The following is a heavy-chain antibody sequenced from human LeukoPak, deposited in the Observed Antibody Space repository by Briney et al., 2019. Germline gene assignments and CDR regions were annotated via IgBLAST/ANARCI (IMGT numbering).Heavy chain of an antibody. V-gene: IGHV4-4*07. CDR2: VYTNGGT. Sequence: SETLSLTCVVSGGSINSDFWSWIRQPAGKGLEWIGRVYTNGGTNYNPSLKSRVTISIDTAKNQFSLRVRSVTAADTAIYYCASQAARPGVGAFDIWGQGTMVTVSS. D-gene: IGHD6-6*01. CDR1: GGSINSDF. CDR3: ASQAARPGVGAFDI. J-gene: IGHJ3*02.